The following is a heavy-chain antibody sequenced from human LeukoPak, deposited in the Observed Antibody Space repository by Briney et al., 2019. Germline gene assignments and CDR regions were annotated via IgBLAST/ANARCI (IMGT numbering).Heavy chain of an antibody. D-gene: IGHD3-22*01. J-gene: IGHJ4*02. Sequence: GGSLRLSCAASGFTFSSYGMSWVRQAPGKGLEWVSAISGSGGSTYYADSVKGRFTISRDNSKNTLYLQMNSLRAEDTAVYYCARDLYDSSGYPWFDYWGQGTLVTVSS. V-gene: IGHV3-23*01. CDR1: GFTFSSYG. CDR2: ISGSGGST. CDR3: ARDLYDSSGYPWFDY.